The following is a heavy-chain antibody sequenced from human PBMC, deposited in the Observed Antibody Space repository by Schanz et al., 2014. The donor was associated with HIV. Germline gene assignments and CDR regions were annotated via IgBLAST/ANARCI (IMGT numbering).Heavy chain of an antibody. CDR3: ARGGYYRGVGDYYVTTFDH. J-gene: IGHJ3*01. D-gene: IGHD2-21*01. V-gene: IGHV1-8*02. CDR2: MNPGSGNI. Sequence: QVWLVQSGAEVKKPGASVRVSCKASGYNFGNLDINWVRQATGQGLEWLGWMNPGSGNIGYAWKFQGRVTMTRDTSIRTAYMELSSLRSDDTAVYYCARGGYYRGVGDYYVTTFDHWGRGTKVTVSS. CDR1: GYNFGNLD.